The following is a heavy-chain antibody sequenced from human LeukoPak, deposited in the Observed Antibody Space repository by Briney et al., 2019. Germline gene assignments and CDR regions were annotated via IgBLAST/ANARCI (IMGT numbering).Heavy chain of an antibody. CDR1: GGSFSGNF. CDR2: IIHSGST. Sequence: SETLSLTCAVYGGSFSGNFWTWIRQPPGKGLEWIGEIIHSGSTNYNPSLKSRVTISVDTSKNHFYLKLSSVTAADTAVYYCARGPPLTYDGSGYYFFDYWGQGTLVTVSS. CDR3: ARGPPLTYDGSGYYFFDY. D-gene: IGHD3-22*01. V-gene: IGHV4-34*01. J-gene: IGHJ4*02.